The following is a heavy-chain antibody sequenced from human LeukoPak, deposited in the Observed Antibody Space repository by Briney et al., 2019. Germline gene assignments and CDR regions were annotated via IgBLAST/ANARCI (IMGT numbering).Heavy chain of an antibody. CDR1: GFTVSSNY. CDR3: TRGSSSVGFDY. J-gene: IGHJ4*02. CDR2: IYSGGST. Sequence: GGSLRLSCAASGFTVSSNYMSWVRQAPGKGLEWVSVIYSGGSTYYADSVKGRFTISRDNSKNTLYLQMNSLRAEDTAVYYCTRGSSSVGFDYWGQGTLVTVSS. V-gene: IGHV3-66*01. D-gene: IGHD6-6*01.